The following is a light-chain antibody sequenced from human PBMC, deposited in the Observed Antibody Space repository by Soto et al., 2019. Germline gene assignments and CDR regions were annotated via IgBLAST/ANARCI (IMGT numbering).Light chain of an antibody. Sequence: EIVLTQSPATLYSFPGERATLSCRASQAVNTRLAWYQHKPGQAPRLLIYLTSNRATGIPARFSGSGSGTDFTLTISCLQSEDFATYYCQQYYSFPWTFGQGTKVDIK. CDR1: QAVNTR. CDR3: QQYYSFPWT. J-gene: IGKJ1*01. CDR2: LTS. V-gene: IGKV3D-15*01.